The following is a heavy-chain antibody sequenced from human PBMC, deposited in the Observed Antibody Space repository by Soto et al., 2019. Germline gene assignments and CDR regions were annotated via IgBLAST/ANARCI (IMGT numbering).Heavy chain of an antibody. J-gene: IGHJ5*02. CDR3: ARGPVAARPGWFDP. CDR1: GLSFSGYD. V-gene: IGHV4-34*01. CDR2: INHSGST. Sequence: WETLSLTCAVYGLSFSGYDWSWIRQPPGKGLEWVGEINHSGSTNYNPALKRRVTISVDTSKNQFSLKLSSVTAADTAVYYCARGPVAARPGWFDPWGQGTLVTVSS. D-gene: IGHD6-6*01.